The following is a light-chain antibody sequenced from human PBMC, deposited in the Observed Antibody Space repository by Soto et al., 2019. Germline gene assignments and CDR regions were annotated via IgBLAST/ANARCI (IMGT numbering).Light chain of an antibody. V-gene: IGKV3-20*01. CDR2: GAS. CDR1: QSVSGSC. CDR3: QQYGSSPFT. J-gene: IGKJ3*01. Sequence: EIVLTQSPGTLSLSPGERGTLSCRASQSVSGSCLAWYQQKPGQAPRLLTYGASSRASGIPDRFSGSGSGTDFTLTISRLEPEDFAVYYCQQYGSSPFTFGPGTKVDIK.